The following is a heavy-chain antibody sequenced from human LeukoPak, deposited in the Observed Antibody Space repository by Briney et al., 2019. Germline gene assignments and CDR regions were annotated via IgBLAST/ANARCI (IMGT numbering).Heavy chain of an antibody. J-gene: IGHJ5*02. D-gene: IGHD3-10*01. CDR2: ISYDGSNE. CDR1: GFTFSSYV. CDR3: AREYGSGGPNWFDP. Sequence: PGRSLRLSCAASGFTFSSYVMHWVRQAPGKGLKWVAIISYDGSNEYYADSVKGRFTISRDNSKNTLYLQMNSLRVEDTAVYYCAREYGSGGPNWFDPWGQGTLVTVSS. V-gene: IGHV3-30*04.